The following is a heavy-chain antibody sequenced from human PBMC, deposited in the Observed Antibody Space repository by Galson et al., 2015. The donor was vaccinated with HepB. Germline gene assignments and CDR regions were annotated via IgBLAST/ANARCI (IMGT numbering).Heavy chain of an antibody. Sequence: LSLTCAVSGGSISSSSYYWGWIRQPPGKGLEWIGSIYYSGSTYYNPSLKSRVTISVDTSKNQFSLKLSSVTAADTAVYYCVRSGYDYYYYYGMDVWGQGTTVTVSS. CDR2: IYYSGST. J-gene: IGHJ6*02. D-gene: IGHD5-12*01. CDR1: GGSISSSSYY. CDR3: VRSGYDYYYYYGMDV. V-gene: IGHV4-39*01.